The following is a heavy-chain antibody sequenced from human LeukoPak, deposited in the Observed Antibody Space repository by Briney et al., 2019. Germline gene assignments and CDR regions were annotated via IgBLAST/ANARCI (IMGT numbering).Heavy chain of an antibody. Sequence: SETLSLTCTVSGFSMRDGGYFWTWVRQLPGKGLEWIGYIWYSGNTFYNPSLKSRSTVSIDRSKNQFSLTLTSVTAADTAVYYCARRRSPSETGAFDIWGQGTMVTVSS. J-gene: IGHJ3*02. D-gene: IGHD5-24*01. CDR1: GFSMRDGGYF. V-gene: IGHV4-31*03. CDR2: IWYSGNT. CDR3: ARRRSPSETGAFDI.